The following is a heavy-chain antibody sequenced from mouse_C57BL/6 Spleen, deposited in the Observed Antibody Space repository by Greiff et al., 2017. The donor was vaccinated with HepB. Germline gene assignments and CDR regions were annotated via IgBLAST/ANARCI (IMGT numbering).Heavy chain of an antibody. V-gene: IGHV5-12*01. Sequence: EVQRVESGGGLVQPGGSLKLSCAASGFTFSDYYMYWVRQTPEKRLEWVAYISNGGGSTYYPDTVKGRFTISRDNAKNTLYLQMSRLKSEDTAMYYCARPDYGFAYWGQGTLVTVSA. CDR3: ARPDYGFAY. J-gene: IGHJ3*01. CDR2: ISNGGGST. D-gene: IGHD2-4*01. CDR1: GFTFSDYY.